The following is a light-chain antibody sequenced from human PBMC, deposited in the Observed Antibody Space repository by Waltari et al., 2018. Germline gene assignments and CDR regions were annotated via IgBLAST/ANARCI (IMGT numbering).Light chain of an antibody. CDR1: QSLLSRSNNKNY. CDR3: QQYYSLPLT. J-gene: IGKJ4*01. CDR2: WAS. V-gene: IGKV4-1*01. Sequence: DIVMTQHPDSLAVSLGEGATINCKSSQSLLSRSNNKNYLAWYRQKPGQPPKLLIYWASTRESGVPDRFSGSGSGADFTLTISSLQAEDVAVYYCQQYYSLPLTFGGGTKVEI.